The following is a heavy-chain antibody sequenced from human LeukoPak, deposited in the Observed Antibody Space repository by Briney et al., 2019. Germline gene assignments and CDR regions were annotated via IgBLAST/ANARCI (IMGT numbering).Heavy chain of an antibody. J-gene: IGHJ3*01. CDR3: AKEAGQDYGALDAFDV. CDR1: GFTFSIYS. Sequence: GGSLRLSCTASGFTFSIYSMNWVRQAPGKGLEWVSSIGGSSSSLFYAESVKGRFTISRDNARNSLYLQMNSLRAEDTAVYYCAKEAGQDYGALDAFDVWGQGTMVTVSS. V-gene: IGHV3-21*01. CDR2: IGGSSSSL. D-gene: IGHD4-17*01.